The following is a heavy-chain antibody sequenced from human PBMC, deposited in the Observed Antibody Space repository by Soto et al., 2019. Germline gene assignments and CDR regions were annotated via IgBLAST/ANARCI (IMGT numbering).Heavy chain of an antibody. CDR3: ARAPPGPAPRWGV. CDR1: NGSISSGGYS. J-gene: IGHJ6*02. D-gene: IGHD3-16*01. Sequence: SETLSLTCTVSNGSISSGGYSWSWIRQTPGKGLEWIGYIYPTGKTYYNPSLKNRATLSIDTSQNQFSLQLTSVTAADAAVYYCARAPPGPAPRWGVWGHGTTVTVSS. CDR2: IYPTGKT. V-gene: IGHV4-30-2*01.